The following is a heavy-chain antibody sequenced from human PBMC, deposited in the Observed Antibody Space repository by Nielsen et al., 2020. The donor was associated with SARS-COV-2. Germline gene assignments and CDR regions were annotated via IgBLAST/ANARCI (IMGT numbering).Heavy chain of an antibody. CDR2: ISYDGSNK. J-gene: IGHJ6*02. Sequence: GESLKISCAASGFTFSSYAMHWVRQAPGKGLEWVAVISYDGSNKYYADSVKGRSTISRDNSKNTLYLQMNSLRAEDTAVYYCARDRAVYYYGMDVWGQGTTVTVSS. CDR1: GFTFSSYA. CDR3: ARDRAVYYYGMDV. V-gene: IGHV3-30-3*01.